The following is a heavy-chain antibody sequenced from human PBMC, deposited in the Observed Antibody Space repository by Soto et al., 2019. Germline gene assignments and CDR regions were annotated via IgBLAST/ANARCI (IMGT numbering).Heavy chain of an antibody. D-gene: IGHD6-6*01. Sequence: SETLSLTCTFSVGSISSYYWSWIRQPPGKGLEWIGYVYYSGSTNYNPSLKSRLTISVDTSKNQFSLKLSSVTAADTAVYHCASAPRGGSLSYCAQWGQGTLVTV. CDR3: ASAPRGGSLSYCAQ. V-gene: IGHV4-59*01. J-gene: IGHJ4*02. CDR2: VYYSGST. CDR1: VGSISSYY.